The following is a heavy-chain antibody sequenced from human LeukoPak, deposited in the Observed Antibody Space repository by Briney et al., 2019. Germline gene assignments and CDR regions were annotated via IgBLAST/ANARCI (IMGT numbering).Heavy chain of an antibody. CDR3: ARDIRVAVEMATWGFDY. V-gene: IGHV3-21*01. Sequence: GGSLRLSCAASGFTFSSYSMNWVRQAPGKGLEWVSSISSSSSYIYYADSVKGRFTIPRDNAKNSLYLQMNSLRAEDTAVYYCARDIRVAVEMATWGFDYWGQGTLVTVSS. CDR1: GFTFSSYS. D-gene: IGHD5-24*01. CDR2: ISSSSSYI. J-gene: IGHJ4*02.